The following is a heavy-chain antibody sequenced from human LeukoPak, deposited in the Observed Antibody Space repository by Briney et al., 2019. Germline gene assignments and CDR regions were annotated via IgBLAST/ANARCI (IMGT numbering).Heavy chain of an antibody. CDR2: ISSNGGST. V-gene: IGHV3-64*01. CDR3: AREYVAAAGTLNYYYYYMDV. D-gene: IGHD6-13*01. Sequence: GGSLRLSCAASGFTFSSYAMHWVRQAPGKGLEYVSAISSNGGSTYYANSVKGRFTISRDNSKNTLYLQMGSLRAEDMAVYYCAREYVAAAGTLNYYYYYMDVWGKGTTVTVSS. J-gene: IGHJ6*03. CDR1: GFTFSSYA.